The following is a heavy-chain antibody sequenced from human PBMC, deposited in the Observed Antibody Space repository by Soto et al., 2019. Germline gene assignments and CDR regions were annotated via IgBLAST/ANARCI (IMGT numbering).Heavy chain of an antibody. Sequence: QVQLVESGGGLVKPGGSLRLSCAASGFTFSDYYMSWIRQAPGKGLEWVSYISSSGSTIYYADSVKGRFTISRDNAKNSLYLQMNSLRAEDTAVYYGARGVPPSPRYCSSTSCYGVVDYWGQGTLFTVSS. CDR3: ARGVPPSPRYCSSTSCYGVVDY. CDR2: ISSSGSTI. CDR1: GFTFSDYY. D-gene: IGHD2-2*01. V-gene: IGHV3-11*01. J-gene: IGHJ4*02.